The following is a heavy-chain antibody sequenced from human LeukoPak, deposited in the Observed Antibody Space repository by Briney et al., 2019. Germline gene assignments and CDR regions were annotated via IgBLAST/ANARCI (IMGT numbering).Heavy chain of an antibody. Sequence: SQTLSLTCAISGDSVSSNSAAWNWIRQSPSRGLEWLGRTYYRSKWYNDYAVSVKSRITISPDTSKNQFSLQLSSVTPEDTAVYYCARGGQWLVLRAFDIWGQGTMVTVSS. V-gene: IGHV6-1*01. CDR1: GDSVSSNSAA. CDR2: TYYRSKWYN. CDR3: ARGGQWLVLRAFDI. D-gene: IGHD6-19*01. J-gene: IGHJ3*02.